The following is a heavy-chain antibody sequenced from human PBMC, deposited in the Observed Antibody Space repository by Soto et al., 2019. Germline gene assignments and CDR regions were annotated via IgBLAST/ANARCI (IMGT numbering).Heavy chain of an antibody. CDR2: TYYRSRWYS. J-gene: IGHJ6*02. D-gene: IGHD2-15*01. CDR3: ARSEEDSDYYYYGMDV. Sequence: PSQTLSLTCVGSGDTVSSNSVAWNWVRQSPSRGLEWLGRTYYRSRWYSDYAVSVRSRIDINADTSKNQVSLQLNSVTPEDTAVYYCARSEEDSDYYYYGMDVWGQGTTVTVP. V-gene: IGHV6-1*01. CDR1: GDTVSSNSVA.